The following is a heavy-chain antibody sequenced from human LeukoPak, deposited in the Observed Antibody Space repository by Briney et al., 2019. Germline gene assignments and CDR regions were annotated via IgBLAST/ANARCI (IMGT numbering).Heavy chain of an antibody. CDR2: INHSGST. Sequence: SETLSLTCAVYGGSFSGYYWSWIRQPPGKGLEWIGEINHSGSTNYNPSLKSRVTISVDTSKNRFSLKLSSVTAADTAVYYCARAVYYGSGSSFDYWGQGTLVTVSS. D-gene: IGHD3-10*01. V-gene: IGHV4-34*01. CDR1: GGSFSGYY. CDR3: ARAVYYGSGSSFDY. J-gene: IGHJ4*02.